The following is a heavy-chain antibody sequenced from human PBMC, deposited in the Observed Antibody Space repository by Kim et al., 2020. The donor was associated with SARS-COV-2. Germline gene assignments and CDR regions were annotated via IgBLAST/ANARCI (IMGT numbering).Heavy chain of an antibody. Sequence: GGSLRLSCAASGFTFSSYSMNWVRQAPGKGLEWVSSISSSSSYIYYADSVKGRFTISRDNAKNSLYLQMNSLRAEDTAVYYCARAHPWELHFDYWGQGTLVTVAS. D-gene: IGHD1-26*01. CDR2: ISSSSSYI. CDR3: ARAHPWELHFDY. V-gene: IGHV3-21*04. CDR1: GFTFSSYS. J-gene: IGHJ4*02.